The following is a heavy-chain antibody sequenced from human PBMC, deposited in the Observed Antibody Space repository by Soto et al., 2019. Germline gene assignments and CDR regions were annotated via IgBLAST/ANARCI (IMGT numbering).Heavy chain of an antibody. D-gene: IGHD3-3*01. CDR2: ISAYNGNT. Sequence: ASVKVSCKASGYTFTSYGISWVRQAPGQGLEWMGWISAYNGNTKYAQKLQGRVTMTTDTSTSTAYMEVRSLRSDDTAVYYCARDQIWSGPTPPYYYYGMDVWGQGTTVTVSS. CDR3: ARDQIWSGPTPPYYYYGMDV. CDR1: GYTFTSYG. V-gene: IGHV1-18*01. J-gene: IGHJ6*02.